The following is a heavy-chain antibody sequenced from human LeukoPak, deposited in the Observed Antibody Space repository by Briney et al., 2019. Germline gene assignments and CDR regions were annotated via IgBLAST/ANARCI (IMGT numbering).Heavy chain of an antibody. Sequence: GGSLRLSCAASGFTFSNYAMSWVRQAPGKGLEWVSAITGSGGNTYYADSVKGRFTISRDNSKNTLYLQMNSLRAEDTAVYYCAKWGDFDVLTGYYVPDFWGQGALVTVSS. D-gene: IGHD3-9*01. CDR3: AKWGDFDVLTGYYVPDF. CDR2: ITGSGGNT. J-gene: IGHJ4*02. V-gene: IGHV3-23*01. CDR1: GFTFSNYA.